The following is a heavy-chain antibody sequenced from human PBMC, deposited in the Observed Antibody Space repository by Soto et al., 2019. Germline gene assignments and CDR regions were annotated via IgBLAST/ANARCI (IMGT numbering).Heavy chain of an antibody. CDR1: GFTFSSYA. V-gene: IGHV3-23*01. Sequence: PGGSLRLSCAASGFTFSSYAMSWVRQAPGKGLEWVSAISGSGGSTYYADSVKGQFTISRDNSKNTLYLQMNSLRAEDTAVYYCAKDENYYDSSGYYYWGQGTLVTVSS. CDR3: AKDENYYDSSGYYY. D-gene: IGHD3-22*01. J-gene: IGHJ4*02. CDR2: ISGSGGST.